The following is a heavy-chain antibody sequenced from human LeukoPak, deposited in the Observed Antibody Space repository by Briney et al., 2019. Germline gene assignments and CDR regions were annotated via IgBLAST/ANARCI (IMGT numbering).Heavy chain of an antibody. CDR3: AREAQDFRAGNHRPGHYDYMDV. D-gene: IGHD1-14*01. CDR2: IYYAGST. J-gene: IGHJ6*03. CDR1: GGSISSYY. V-gene: IGHV4-59*01. Sequence: SETLSLTCGVSGGSISSYYWAWIRQAPGKGLEWIGYIYYAGSTNYNPSLKSRVTMSVDMSRNQFSLRMTSVTAADTAVYYCAREAQDFRAGNHRPGHYDYMDVWGKGTAVTVSS.